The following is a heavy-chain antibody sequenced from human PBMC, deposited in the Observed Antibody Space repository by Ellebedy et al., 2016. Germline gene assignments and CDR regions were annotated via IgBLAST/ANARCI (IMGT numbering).Heavy chain of an antibody. CDR1: GFSLTATGVG. CDR2: IYWDDDK. V-gene: IGHV2-5*02. Sequence: SGPTLVKPTQTLTLACNFSGFSLTATGVGVGWISQPPGKPLEWLALIYWDDDKRYSPSLQSRITLTKDTSKNQVVLTLTDMNPEDTGTYYCAHTSYFYFGFDVWGQGTTVTVSS. CDR3: AHTSYFYFGFDV. J-gene: IGHJ6*02.